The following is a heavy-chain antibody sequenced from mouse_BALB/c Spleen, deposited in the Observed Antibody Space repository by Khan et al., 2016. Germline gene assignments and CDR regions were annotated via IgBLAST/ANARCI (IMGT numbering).Heavy chain of an antibody. Sequence: EVQLVESGGGLVQPKGSLKLSCAASGFTFKTYAMNWVRQAPGKGLEWIARIRSKSNNFATYYADSVKDRFTISRDDSQNMLSLHMNTLQTEDTAMYYCVRDAYDPYALDYWGQGTSVTVSS. V-gene: IGHV10-1*02. CDR2: IRSKSNNFAT. J-gene: IGHJ4*01. CDR3: VRDAYDPYALDY. D-gene: IGHD2-12*01. CDR1: GFTFKTYA.